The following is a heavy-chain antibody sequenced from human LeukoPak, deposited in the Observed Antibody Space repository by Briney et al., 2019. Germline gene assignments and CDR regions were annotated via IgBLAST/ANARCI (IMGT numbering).Heavy chain of an antibody. J-gene: IGHJ6*02. D-gene: IGHD3-10*01. CDR3: ARAPFLRYYYGSGDYYYYGMDV. CDR2: IGTAGDT. V-gene: IGHV3-13*01. Sequence: GGSLRLSCAASGFTFSSYDMHWVRQATGKGLEWVSAIGTAGDTYYPGSVKGRFTISRENAKNSLYLQMNSLRAEDTAVYYCARAPFLRYYYGSGDYYYYGMDVWGQGTTVTVSS. CDR1: GFTFSSYD.